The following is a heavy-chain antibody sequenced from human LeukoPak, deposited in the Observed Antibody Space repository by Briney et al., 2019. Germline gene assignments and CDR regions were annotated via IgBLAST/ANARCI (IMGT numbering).Heavy chain of an antibody. Sequence: GGSLRLSCAASGFTFSTYAMSRVRQAPGKGLGWVLSITGSGDGTYYADFVKGRFTISRDNSKNTLYLQMNSLRAEDTAVYYCAKGGSSGYYLFDYWGQGTLVTVSS. CDR1: GFTFSTYA. CDR2: ITGSGDGT. D-gene: IGHD6-19*01. J-gene: IGHJ4*02. CDR3: AKGGSSGYYLFDY. V-gene: IGHV3-23*01.